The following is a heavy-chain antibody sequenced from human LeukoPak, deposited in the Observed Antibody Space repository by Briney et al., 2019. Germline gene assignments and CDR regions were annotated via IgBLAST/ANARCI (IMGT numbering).Heavy chain of an antibody. V-gene: IGHV3-21*01. CDR2: ISSSSSYI. CDR1: GSTFSSYS. Sequence: GGSLRLSCAASGSTFSSYSMNWVRQAPGKGLEWVSSISSSSSYIYYADSVKGRFTISRDNAKNSLYLQMNSLRAEDTAVYYCAREANGDYNPYYFDYWGQGTLVTVSS. CDR3: AREANGDYNPYYFDY. J-gene: IGHJ4*02. D-gene: IGHD4-17*01.